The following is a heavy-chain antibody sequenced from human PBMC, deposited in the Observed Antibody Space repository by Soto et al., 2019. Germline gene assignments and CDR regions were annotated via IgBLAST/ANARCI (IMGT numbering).Heavy chain of an antibody. CDR1: GFTFSSYE. Sequence: EVQLVESGGGLVQPGGSLRLSCAASGFTFSSYEMNWVRQAPGKGLEWVSYISSSGSTIYYADSVKGRFIISRDNAKNSLDLQMNSLRAEDTAVYYCARAGYSGSYYRWFDPWGQGTLVTVSS. V-gene: IGHV3-48*03. CDR3: ARAGYSGSYYRWFDP. CDR2: ISSSGSTI. D-gene: IGHD1-26*01. J-gene: IGHJ5*02.